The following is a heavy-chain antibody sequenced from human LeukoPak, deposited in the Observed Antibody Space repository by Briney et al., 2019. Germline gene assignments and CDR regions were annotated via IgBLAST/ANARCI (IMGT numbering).Heavy chain of an antibody. V-gene: IGHV4-61*01. CDR3: ARGDSSGRYNWFDP. D-gene: IGHD6-19*01. Sequence: SETLSLTCTVSGGSISSSSYYWSWIRQPPGKGLEWIGYIYYSGSTNYNPSLKSRVTISVDTSKNQFSLKLSSVTAADTAVYYCARGDSSGRYNWFDPWGQGTLVTVSS. CDR2: IYYSGST. CDR1: GGSISSSSYY. J-gene: IGHJ5*02.